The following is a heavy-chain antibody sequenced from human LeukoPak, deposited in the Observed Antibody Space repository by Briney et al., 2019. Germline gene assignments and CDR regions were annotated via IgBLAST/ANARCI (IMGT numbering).Heavy chain of an antibody. V-gene: IGHV1-69*04. CDR1: GGTLSSYA. CDR3: ASAYGSGSYYPFDY. D-gene: IGHD3-10*01. J-gene: IGHJ4*02. CDR2: IIPILGIA. Sequence: SVKVSCKASGGTLSSYAISWVRQAPGQGLEWMGRIIPILGIANYAQKFQGRVTITADKSTSTAYMELSSLRSEDTAVYYCASAYGSGSYYPFDYWGQGTLVTVSS.